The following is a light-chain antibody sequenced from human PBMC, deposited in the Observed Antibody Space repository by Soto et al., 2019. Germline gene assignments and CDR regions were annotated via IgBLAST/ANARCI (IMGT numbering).Light chain of an antibody. V-gene: IGLV2-14*03. CDR3: SSYTTSSTYV. CDR2: DVS. CDR1: SSDVGGYNY. J-gene: IGLJ1*01. Sequence: QSVLTQPASVSGSPGQSITISCTGTSSDVGGYNYVSWYQQHPGKAPNLMIYDVSNRPSGVSNRFSGSKSGNTASLTISGLQAEDEADYYCSSYTTSSTYVFGTGTKLTV.